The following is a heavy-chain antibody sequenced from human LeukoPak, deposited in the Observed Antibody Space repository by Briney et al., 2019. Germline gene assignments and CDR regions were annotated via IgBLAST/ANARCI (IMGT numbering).Heavy chain of an antibody. D-gene: IGHD3-22*01. V-gene: IGHV1-2*02. CDR2: INPNSGGT. CDR1: GYTFTGYY. CDR3: ARTYYYDSSGYYYSGGAFDI. J-gene: IGHJ3*02. Sequence: ASVKVSCKASGYTFTGYYMHWVRQAPGQGLEWMGWINPNSGGTNYAQKFQGRVTMTRDTSISTAYMELSRLRSEDTAVYYCARTYYYDSSGYYYSGGAFDIWGQGTMVTVSS.